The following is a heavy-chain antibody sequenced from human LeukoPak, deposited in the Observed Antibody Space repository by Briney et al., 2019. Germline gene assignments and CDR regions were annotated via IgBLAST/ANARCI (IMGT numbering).Heavy chain of an antibody. CDR1: GGTFSSYA. D-gene: IGHD5-18*01. CDR3: ASVDTAMVTGYYYYMDV. Sequence: ASVKVSCKASGGTFSSYAISWVRQAPGQGLEWMGGIIPIFGTANYAQKFKGRVTITTDESTRTAYMELSSLRSEDRAVYYCASVDTAMVTGYYYYMDVWGKGTTVTVSS. V-gene: IGHV1-69*05. J-gene: IGHJ6*03. CDR2: IIPIFGTA.